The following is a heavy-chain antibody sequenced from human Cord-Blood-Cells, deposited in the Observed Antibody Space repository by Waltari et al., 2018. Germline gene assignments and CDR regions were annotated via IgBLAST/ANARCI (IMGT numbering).Heavy chain of an antibody. V-gene: IGHV4-4*07. J-gene: IGHJ6*03. D-gene: IGHD5-18*01. Sequence: QLQLQESCPGLVKPSETLSLTCTASGGPILRYYCRSIRAPAGKGLEWIVRIYTSGGTNYNPSLKSRVTMSVDTSKNQFALKLSSVTAADTAVYYCARGGYGRPYYYYMDVWGKGTTVTVSS. CDR2: IYTSGGT. CDR3: ARGGYGRPYYYYMDV. CDR1: GGPILRYY.